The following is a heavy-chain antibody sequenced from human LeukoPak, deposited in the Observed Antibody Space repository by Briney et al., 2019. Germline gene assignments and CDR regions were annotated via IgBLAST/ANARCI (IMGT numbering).Heavy chain of an antibody. CDR1: GYSIRGSY. CDR3: ARHSYARPFDS. J-gene: IGHJ4*02. Sequence: SETLSLTCSVSGYSIRGSYWSWIRQPPGKGLEWIGYIYYTGDTNSNPSLKSRVIISLDTSKNQVSLQVTSVTAADTAVYYCARHSYARPFDSWGQGTLVTVSS. CDR2: IYYTGDT. D-gene: IGHD3-16*01. V-gene: IGHV4-59*08.